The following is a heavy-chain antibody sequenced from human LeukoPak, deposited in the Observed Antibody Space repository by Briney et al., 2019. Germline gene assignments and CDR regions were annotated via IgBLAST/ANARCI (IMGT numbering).Heavy chain of an antibody. V-gene: IGHV3-48*02. CDR2: ISSSSTTR. CDR3: ARDPHIAAAGTIFDY. D-gene: IGHD6-13*01. J-gene: IGHJ4*02. Sequence: GGSLRLSCVVSGFTFSSCSMDWVRQAPGKGLEWVSYISSSSTTRYYADSVKGRFTISRDNAKNSLYLQMNSLRDEDSAVYYCARDPHIAAAGTIFDYWGQGTLVTVSS. CDR1: GFTFSSCS.